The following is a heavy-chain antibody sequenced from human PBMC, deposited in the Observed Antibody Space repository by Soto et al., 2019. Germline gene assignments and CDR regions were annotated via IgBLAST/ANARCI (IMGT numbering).Heavy chain of an antibody. Sequence: GGALRLSCAASEFTFSTYWMHWVRQAPGKGLEWVARIDTTGSTTTYAGSVQGRFTISRDNAKNTLYLQMHSVRDEDTAVYYCASVSAAQYYYGMDAWGQGTTVTVSS. CDR2: IDTTGSTT. V-gene: IGHV3-74*01. J-gene: IGHJ6*02. CDR3: ASVSAAQYYYGMDA. CDR1: EFTFSTYW. D-gene: IGHD4-4*01.